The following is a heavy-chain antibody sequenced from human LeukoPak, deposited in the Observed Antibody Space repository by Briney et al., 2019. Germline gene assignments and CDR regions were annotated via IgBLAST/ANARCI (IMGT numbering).Heavy chain of an antibody. Sequence: SETLSLTCTVSGGSISSSSYYWGWIRQPPGKGLEWIGSIYYSGSTYYNPSLKSRVTISVDTSKNQFSLKLSSVTAADTAVYYCAVPGIAVAGTPYYFDYWGQGTLVTVSS. CDR1: GGSISSSSYY. CDR3: AVPGIAVAGTPYYFDY. D-gene: IGHD6-19*01. CDR2: IYYSGST. J-gene: IGHJ4*02. V-gene: IGHV4-39*07.